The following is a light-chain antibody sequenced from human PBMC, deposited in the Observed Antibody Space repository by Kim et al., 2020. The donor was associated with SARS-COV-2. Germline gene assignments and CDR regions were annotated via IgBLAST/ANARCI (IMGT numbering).Light chain of an antibody. CDR2: LNSDGSH. CDR1: SGHSSYA. Sequence: ASVKLTCTRSSGHSSYAIAWHQQQPEKGPRYLMKLNSDGSHSKGDGIPDRFSGSSSGAERYLTISSLQSEDVADYYCQTWDTGIWVFGGGTQLTVL. J-gene: IGLJ3*02. V-gene: IGLV4-69*01. CDR3: QTWDTGIWV.